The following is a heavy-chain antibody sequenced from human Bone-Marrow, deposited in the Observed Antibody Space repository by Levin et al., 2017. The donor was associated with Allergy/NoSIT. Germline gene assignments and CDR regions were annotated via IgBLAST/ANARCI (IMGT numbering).Heavy chain of an antibody. V-gene: IGHV1-69*13. Sequence: SVKVSCKASGGTFSTYCFSWLRQAPGLGLEYMGGIIPVFKTTKYAQKFQGRLTLSADESTSTAYMELSSLTSEDTAVYFCARDDRIRILTGSPRDSFDVWGQGTMVTVSS. D-gene: IGHD3-9*01. CDR2: IIPVFKTT. J-gene: IGHJ3*01. CDR1: GGTFSTYC. CDR3: ARDDRIRILTGSPRDSFDV.